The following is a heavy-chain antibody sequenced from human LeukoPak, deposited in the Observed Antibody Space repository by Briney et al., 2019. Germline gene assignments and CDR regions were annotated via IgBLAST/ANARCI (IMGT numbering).Heavy chain of an antibody. J-gene: IGHJ6*02. Sequence: GGSLRLSCAASGFTFSSYGTHWVRQAPGKGLEWVAVISYDGSNKYYADSVKGRFTISRDNSKNTLYLQMNSLRAEDTAVYYCAKDIVATMWYYYYGMDVWGQGTTVTVSS. CDR3: AKDIVATMWYYYYGMDV. CDR1: GFTFSSYG. D-gene: IGHD5-12*01. V-gene: IGHV3-30*18. CDR2: ISYDGSNK.